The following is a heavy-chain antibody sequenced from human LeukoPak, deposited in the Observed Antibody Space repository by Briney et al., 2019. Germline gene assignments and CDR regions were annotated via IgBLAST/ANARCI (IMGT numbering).Heavy chain of an antibody. CDR1: GGSISSYY. CDR3: ARGPPLYSSSPLDY. Sequence: SETLSLTCTVSGGSISSYYWSWIRQPAGKGLEWIGRIYTSGSTNYNPSLKSRVTMSVDTSKNQFSLKLSSVTAADTAVYYCARGPPLYSSSPLDYWGQGTLVTVSS. D-gene: IGHD6-6*01. CDR2: IYTSGST. V-gene: IGHV4-4*07. J-gene: IGHJ4*02.